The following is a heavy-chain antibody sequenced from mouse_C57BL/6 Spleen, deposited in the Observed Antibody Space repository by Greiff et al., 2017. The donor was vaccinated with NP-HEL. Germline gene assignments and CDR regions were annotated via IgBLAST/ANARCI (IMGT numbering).Heavy chain of an antibody. J-gene: IGHJ2*01. CDR3: ARGGGRLDYFDY. Sequence: QVQLQQPGAELVRPGSSVKLSCKASGYTFTSYWMHWVKQRPIQGLEWIGNIDPSDSETHYNQKFKDKATLTVDKSSSTAYMQLSSLTSEDSAVYCCARGGGRLDYFDYWGQGTTLTVSS. V-gene: IGHV1-52*01. CDR2: IDPSDSET. CDR1: GYTFTSYW. D-gene: IGHD2-4*01.